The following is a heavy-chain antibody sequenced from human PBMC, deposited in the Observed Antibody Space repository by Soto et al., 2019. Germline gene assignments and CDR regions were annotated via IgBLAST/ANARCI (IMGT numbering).Heavy chain of an antibody. D-gene: IGHD3-22*01. Sequence: ASVKVSCKASGYTFTSYYMHWVRQAPGQGLEWMGIINPSGGSTSYAQKFQGRITMTWDTSTSTVYMELSSLRSEDTAVYYCETSYDSSGYYSRGPLYYGMDVWGQGTTVTVSS. CDR1: GYTFTSYY. CDR3: ETSYDSSGYYSRGPLYYGMDV. CDR2: INPSGGST. J-gene: IGHJ6*02. V-gene: IGHV1-46*01.